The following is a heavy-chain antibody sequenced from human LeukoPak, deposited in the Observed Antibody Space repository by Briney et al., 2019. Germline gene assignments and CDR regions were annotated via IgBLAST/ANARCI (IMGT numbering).Heavy chain of an antibody. J-gene: IGHJ5*02. CDR3: ARQESWFDP. D-gene: IGHD3-10*01. V-gene: IGHV1-2*02. Sequence: GASVKVSCKASGYTFTGYYVHWVRQAPGQGLEWMGWINPNSGGTNYAQKFQGRVTMTRDTSISTAFMGLSRLRSDDTAVYYCARQESWFDPWGQGTLVTVSS. CDR1: GYTFTGYY. CDR2: INPNSGGT.